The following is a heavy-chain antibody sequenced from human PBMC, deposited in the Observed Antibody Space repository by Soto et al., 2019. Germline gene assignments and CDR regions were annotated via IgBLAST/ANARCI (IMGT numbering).Heavy chain of an antibody. CDR3: ARAGRGNAMGFTAGDWFAP. J-gene: IGHJ5*02. D-gene: IGHD5-18*01. CDR1: GYTFTSYG. Sequence: QVQLVQSGAEVKKPGASVKVSCKASGYTFTSYGISWVRQAPGQGLAWMGWISAYNGNTNYAQKLQGRVTMTTGTTTNKDYMELRSLGTDDTAVYYCARAGRGNAMGFTAGDWFAPWGQGTLVTVSS. CDR2: ISAYNGNT. V-gene: IGHV1-18*01.